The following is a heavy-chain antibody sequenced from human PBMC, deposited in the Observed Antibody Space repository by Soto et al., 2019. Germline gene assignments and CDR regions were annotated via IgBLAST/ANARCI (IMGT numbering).Heavy chain of an antibody. CDR3: AKGGDVVVVAATPRLGWFDP. V-gene: IGHV3-9*01. CDR1: GFTFDDYA. CDR2: ISWNSGSI. Sequence: EVQLVESGGGLVQPGRSLRLSCAASGFTFDDYAMHWVRQAPGKGLEWVSGISWNSGSIGYADSVKGRFTISRDNAKNSLYLQMNSLRAEDTALYYCAKGGDVVVVAATPRLGWFDPWGQGTLVTVSS. D-gene: IGHD2-15*01. J-gene: IGHJ5*02.